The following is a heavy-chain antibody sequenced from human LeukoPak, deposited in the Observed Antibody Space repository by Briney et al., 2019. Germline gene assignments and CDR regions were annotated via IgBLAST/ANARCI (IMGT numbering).Heavy chain of an antibody. D-gene: IGHD3-16*02. CDR2: IYYSGST. J-gene: IGHJ4*02. Sequence: SETLSLTCTVSGGSISSYYWSWIRQPPGKGLEWIGYIYYSGSTNYNPSLKSRVTISVDTSKNQFSLKLSSVTAADTAVYYCVRGNRREYDYVWGSYRPYFDYWGQGTLVTVSS. V-gene: IGHV4-59*12. CDR3: VRGNRREYDYVWGSYRPYFDY. CDR1: GGSISSYY.